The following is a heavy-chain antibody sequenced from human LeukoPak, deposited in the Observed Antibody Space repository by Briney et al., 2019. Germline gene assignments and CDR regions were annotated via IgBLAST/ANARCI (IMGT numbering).Heavy chain of an antibody. CDR2: IRYDGSNK. V-gene: IGHV3-30*02. CDR3: AKDQSEDFWSSYPVTDY. D-gene: IGHD3-3*01. CDR1: GFTFSSYA. Sequence: GGSLRLSCAASGFTFSSYAMHWVRQPPGKGLEWVAFIRYDGSNKYYADSVKGRFTISRDNSNNTLYLHMNSLGAEDTALYYCAKDQSEDFWSSYPVTDYWGQGTLVTVSS. J-gene: IGHJ4*02.